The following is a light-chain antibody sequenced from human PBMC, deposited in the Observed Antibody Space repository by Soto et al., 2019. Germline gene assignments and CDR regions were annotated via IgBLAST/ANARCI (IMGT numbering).Light chain of an antibody. Sequence: AIQLTQSPSSLSVSVGDRVTITCRASQGISSALAWYQQKPGKAPKLLIYDASSLESGVPSRFSGSGSETDFTLTISSLQPEDFATYYCQQFNSYPLFGGGTKVEIK. CDR3: QQFNSYPL. J-gene: IGKJ4*01. CDR2: DAS. CDR1: QGISSA. V-gene: IGKV1-13*02.